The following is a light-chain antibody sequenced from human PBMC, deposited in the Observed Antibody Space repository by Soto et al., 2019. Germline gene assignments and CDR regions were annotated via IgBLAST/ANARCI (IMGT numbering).Light chain of an antibody. V-gene: IGKV3-15*01. CDR1: QSVNRN. CDR3: QQYNVWPPL. CDR2: GAS. J-gene: IGKJ5*01. Sequence: EIVTTQSPATLSVSPRQGVTLSCKASQSVNRNLAWYQQKPGQAPRLIIYGASTRATGIPARFSGSGSGTEFTLTISSLKSEDFAVYYCQQYNVWPPLFGQGTRLEI.